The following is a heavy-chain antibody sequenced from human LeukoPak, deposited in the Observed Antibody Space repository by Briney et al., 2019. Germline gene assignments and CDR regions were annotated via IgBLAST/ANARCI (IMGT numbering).Heavy chain of an antibody. D-gene: IGHD5-18*01. CDR1: GGSISSSSYY. Sequence: SETLSLTCTVSGGSISSSSYYWGWIRQPPGKGLEWIGSIYYSGSTYYNPSLKSRVTTSVDTSKNQFSLKLSSVTAADTAVYYCAREREYNYGHMLGYWGQGTLVTVSS. V-gene: IGHV4-39*07. J-gene: IGHJ4*02. CDR3: AREREYNYGHMLGY. CDR2: IYYSGST.